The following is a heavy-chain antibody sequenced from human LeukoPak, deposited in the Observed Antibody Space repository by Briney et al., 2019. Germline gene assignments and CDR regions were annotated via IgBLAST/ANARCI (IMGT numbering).Heavy chain of an antibody. CDR1: GYTFTSYD. V-gene: IGHV1-8*03. CDR3: ARVVYPYDFWSGYSIGFDP. D-gene: IGHD3-3*01. Sequence: ASVKVSCKASGYTFTSYDINWVRQATGQGLEWMGWMNPNSGNTGYAQKFQGRVTITRNTSISTAYMELSSLRSEDTAVYYCARVVYPYDFWSGYSIGFDPWGQGTLVTVSS. CDR2: MNPNSGNT. J-gene: IGHJ5*02.